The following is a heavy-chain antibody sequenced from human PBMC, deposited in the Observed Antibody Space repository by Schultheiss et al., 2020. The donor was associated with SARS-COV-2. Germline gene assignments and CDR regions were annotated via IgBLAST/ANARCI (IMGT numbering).Heavy chain of an antibody. Sequence: SVKVSCKASGYTFTRYYIHWVRQAPGQGLEWMGGIIPIFGTANYAQKFQGRVTITADESTSTAYMELSSLRSEDTAVYYCARDRYDFWSGYVSYWYFDLWGRGTLVTVSS. V-gene: IGHV1-69*13. J-gene: IGHJ2*01. CDR2: IIPIFGTA. D-gene: IGHD3-3*01. CDR3: ARDRYDFWSGYVSYWYFDL. CDR1: GYTFTRYY.